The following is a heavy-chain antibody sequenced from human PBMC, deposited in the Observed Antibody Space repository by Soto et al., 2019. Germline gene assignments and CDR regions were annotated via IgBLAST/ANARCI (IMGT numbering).Heavy chain of an antibody. CDR3: ARGDCTGAYCYSWPFNYGVDV. Sequence: QVQLVESGGGVVQPGGSLRLSCTTSGFTFNTYGMYWVRQAPGKGLEWVAIIWYDGSNKYYGDSVKGRFTISRDNSKNTLYLQMNSRRAEDTALYYCARGDCTGAYCYSWPFNYGVDVWGKGTTVTVSS. D-gene: IGHD2-15*01. CDR1: GFTFNTYG. J-gene: IGHJ6*04. CDR2: IWYDGSNK. V-gene: IGHV3-33*08.